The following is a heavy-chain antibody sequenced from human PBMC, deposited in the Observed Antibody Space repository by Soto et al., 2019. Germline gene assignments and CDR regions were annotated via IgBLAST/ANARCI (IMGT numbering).Heavy chain of an antibody. CDR3: ARDVTMVRGVTSATFDY. J-gene: IGHJ4*02. D-gene: IGHD3-10*01. Sequence: ESVGGVVQPGRSLRLSCAASGFTFEYYDMHWVRQAPGKGLDWVALISHEGSNRFYAASVKGRFTISRDNSKNTLFLQMNSLRAEDTAVYYCARDVTMVRGVTSATFDYWGQGALVTVSS. CDR2: ISHEGSNR. V-gene: IGHV3-33*01. CDR1: GFTFEYYD.